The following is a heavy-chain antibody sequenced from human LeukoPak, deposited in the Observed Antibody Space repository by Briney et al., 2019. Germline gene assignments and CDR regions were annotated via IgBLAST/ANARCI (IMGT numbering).Heavy chain of an antibody. Sequence: KTGGSLRLSCAASGFTFSSYSMNWVRQAPGKGLEWVSSISSSSSYIYYADSVKGRFTISRDNAKNSLYLQMNSLRAEDTAVYYCARDSGHSGYDLDCWGQGTLVTVSS. CDR2: ISSSSSYI. V-gene: IGHV3-21*01. D-gene: IGHD5-12*01. CDR1: GFTFSSYS. J-gene: IGHJ4*02. CDR3: ARDSGHSGYDLDC.